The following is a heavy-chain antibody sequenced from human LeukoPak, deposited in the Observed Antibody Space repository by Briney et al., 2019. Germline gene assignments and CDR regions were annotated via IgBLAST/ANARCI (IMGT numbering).Heavy chain of an antibody. CDR2: IYYSGST. CDR1: GGSISSYY. Sequence: PSETLSLTCTVSGGSISSYYWSWIRQPPGKGLEWIGYIYYSGSTNYNPSLKSRVTISVDTSKNQFSLKLSSVTAADTAVFYCARDRGGYTWYNYYDAWGQGILVTVSS. V-gene: IGHV4-59*12. D-gene: IGHD6-25*01. J-gene: IGHJ4*02. CDR3: ARDRGGYTWYNYYDA.